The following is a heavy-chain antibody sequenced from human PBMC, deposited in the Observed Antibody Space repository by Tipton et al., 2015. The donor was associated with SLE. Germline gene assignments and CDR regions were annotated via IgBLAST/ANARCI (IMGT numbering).Heavy chain of an antibody. Sequence: GSLRLSCAASGFTFSTYWMSWVRQAPGKGLEWVANIKQDGSEKYYVDSVKGRFTISRDNAKNSLYLQMNSLRAEDTAVYYCARDVGGDYYDSSGYYKDAFDIWGQGTMVTVSS. CDR2: IKQDGSEK. J-gene: IGHJ3*02. V-gene: IGHV3-7*01. D-gene: IGHD3-22*01. CDR1: GFTFSTYW. CDR3: ARDVGGDYYDSSGYYKDAFDI.